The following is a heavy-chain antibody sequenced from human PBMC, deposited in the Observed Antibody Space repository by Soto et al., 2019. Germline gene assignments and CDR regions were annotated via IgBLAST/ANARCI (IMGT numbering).Heavy chain of an antibody. V-gene: IGHV3-53*01. CDR2: IYSGGAT. D-gene: IGHD3-10*01. Sequence: EVQLVDSGGGLIQPGGSLRLSCAAAGFSVSTSHMNWVRQTPGKGLEWVSVIYSGGATYYAASVKGRFTISRDKSKQTVYLQMNSLRAEDTAVYYCARVGPYDSGSYMLRYNWFDPWGQGTLVTVSS. CDR1: GFSVSTSH. J-gene: IGHJ5*02. CDR3: ARVGPYDSGSYMLRYNWFDP.